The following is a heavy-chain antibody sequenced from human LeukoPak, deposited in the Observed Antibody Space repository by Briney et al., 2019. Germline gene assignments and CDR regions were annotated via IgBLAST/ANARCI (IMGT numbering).Heavy chain of an antibody. J-gene: IGHJ6*03. Sequence: PSETLSLPCTVSGVSITSYYWTWIRRPAGKGLEWIGRIHSSGSTNYNPSLKSRVTMSVDTSKNQFSLKLNSVTAADTAVYYCARDRYYYDSSGYKYMDVWGKGTTVTVSS. CDR2: IHSSGST. CDR1: GVSITSYY. CDR3: ARDRYYYDSSGYKYMDV. V-gene: IGHV4-4*07. D-gene: IGHD3-22*01.